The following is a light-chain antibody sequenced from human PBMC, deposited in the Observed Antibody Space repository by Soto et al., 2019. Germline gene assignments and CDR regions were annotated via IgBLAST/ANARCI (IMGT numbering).Light chain of an antibody. CDR1: QDINVY. CDR3: QHGYVAPYS. J-gene: IGKJ2*03. CDR2: SAS. Sequence: DIQMTQCPSSVSASIGDTVTITCRASQDINVYLNWYQQKPGEVPKLLIYSASTLHSGVPSRFTGSGSETDFTLTIRSLQPEDFATYYCQHGYVAPYSFGQGTKVDI. V-gene: IGKV1-39*01.